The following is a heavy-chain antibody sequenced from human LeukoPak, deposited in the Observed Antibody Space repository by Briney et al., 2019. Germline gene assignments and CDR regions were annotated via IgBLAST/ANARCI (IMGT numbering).Heavy chain of an antibody. J-gene: IGHJ4*02. CDR3: AGDKTAMVNFDY. CDR1: GFTFSDYY. Sequence: GGSLRLSCAASGFTFSDYYMSWIRQAPGKGLEWVSYISSSGSTIYYADSVKGRFTISRDNAKNSLYLQMNSLRAEDTAVYYCAGDKTAMVNFDYWGQGTLVTVSS. V-gene: IGHV3-11*01. D-gene: IGHD5-18*01. CDR2: ISSSGSTI.